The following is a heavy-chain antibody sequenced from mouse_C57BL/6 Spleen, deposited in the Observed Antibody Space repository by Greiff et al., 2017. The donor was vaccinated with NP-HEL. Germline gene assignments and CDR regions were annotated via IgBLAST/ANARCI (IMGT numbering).Heavy chain of an antibody. Sequence: VQLQQSGAELARPGASVKLSCKASGYTFTSYGISWVKQRTGQGLEWIGEIYPRSGNTYYNEKFKGKATLTADKSSSTAYMELRSLTSEDSAVYFCAKRDSYDENYYAMGYWGEGTSVTVSS. J-gene: IGHJ4*01. CDR1: GYTFTSYG. CDR2: IYPRSGNT. V-gene: IGHV1-81*01. D-gene: IGHD2-12*01. CDR3: AKRDSYDENYYAMGY.